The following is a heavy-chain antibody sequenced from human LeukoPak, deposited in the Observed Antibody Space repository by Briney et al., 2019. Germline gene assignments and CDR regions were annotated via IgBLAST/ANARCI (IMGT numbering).Heavy chain of an antibody. Sequence: ASVKVSCKASGYTFTGYYMHWVRQAPGQGLEWMGRINPNSGGTSYAQKFQGRVTMTRDTSISTAYMELSRLRSDDTAVYYCATLPHCSSTSCYPLVDYWGQGTLVTVSS. CDR3: ATLPHCSSTSCYPLVDY. D-gene: IGHD2-2*01. V-gene: IGHV1-2*06. CDR2: INPNSGGT. CDR1: GYTFTGYY. J-gene: IGHJ4*02.